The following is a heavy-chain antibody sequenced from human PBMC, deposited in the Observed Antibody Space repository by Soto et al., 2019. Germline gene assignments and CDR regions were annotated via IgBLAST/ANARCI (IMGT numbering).Heavy chain of an antibody. D-gene: IGHD4-17*01. V-gene: IGHV1-46*03. CDR3: AREYYGDYGLAY. CDR1: GYTFTSYY. J-gene: IGHJ4*02. Sequence: GASVKVSCKASGYTFTSYYMHWVRQAPGQGLEWMGTINPSGGSTSYAQKFQGRVTMTRDTSTSTVYMELSSLRSEDTAVYYCAREYYGDYGLAYWGQGTLVTVSS. CDR2: INPSGGST.